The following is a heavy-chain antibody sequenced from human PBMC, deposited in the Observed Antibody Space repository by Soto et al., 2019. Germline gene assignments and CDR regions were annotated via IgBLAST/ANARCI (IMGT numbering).Heavy chain of an antibody. CDR2: INPNSGGT. J-gene: IGHJ4*02. CDR3: ARDSSSSNSPSNFDY. CDR1: GYTFTGYY. D-gene: IGHD6-6*01. V-gene: IGHV1-2*04. Sequence: GASVKVSCKASGYTFTGYYMHWVRQAPGQGLEWMGWINPNSGGTNYAQKFQGWVTMTRDTSISTAYMELSRLRSDDTAVYYCARDSSSSNSPSNFDYWGQGTLVTVPQ.